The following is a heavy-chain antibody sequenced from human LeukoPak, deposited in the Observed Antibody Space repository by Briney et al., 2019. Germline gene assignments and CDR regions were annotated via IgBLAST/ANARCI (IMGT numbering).Heavy chain of an antibody. V-gene: IGHV3-74*01. CDR3: ASGAQSDY. CDR2: IHRDGTTT. Sequence: GGSLRLSCAVSGFTLRNYWMHWIRQVPGKGLVWVSRIHRDGTTTDYADSVKGRFTISRDNAKNSLYLQMNSLRAEDTAVYYCASGAQSDYWGQGTLVTVSS. CDR1: GFTLRNYW. J-gene: IGHJ4*02. D-gene: IGHD1-26*01.